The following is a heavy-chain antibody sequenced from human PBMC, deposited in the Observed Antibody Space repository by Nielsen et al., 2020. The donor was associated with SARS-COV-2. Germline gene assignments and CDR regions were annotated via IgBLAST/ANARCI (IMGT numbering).Heavy chain of an antibody. Sequence: SLRLSCAASGFTFSSYGMHWVRQAPGKGLEWVAVIWYDGSNKYYADSVKGRFTISRDNSKNTLYLQMNSLRAEDTAVYYCARGRGMGAAAKGNYYYYGMDVWGQGTTVTVSS. CDR3: ARGRGMGAAAKGNYYYYGMDV. CDR1: GFTFSSYG. CDR2: IWYDGSNK. J-gene: IGHJ6*02. V-gene: IGHV3-33*01. D-gene: IGHD6-13*01.